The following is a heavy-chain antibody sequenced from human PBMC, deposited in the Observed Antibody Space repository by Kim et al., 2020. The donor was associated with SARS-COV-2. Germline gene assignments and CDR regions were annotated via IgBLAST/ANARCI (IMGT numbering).Heavy chain of an antibody. CDR3: ARDQAYAFDQ. CDR2: LRSDGVI. J-gene: IGHJ4*02. Sequence: GGSLRLSCVASGFTFSSYSMNWVRQAPGKGLEWISYLRSDGVIFYADSVKGRFTISRDNAKNSLYLQMSRLRDDDTALYYCARDQAYAFDQWGQGILVTVS. D-gene: IGHD2-2*01. CDR1: GFTFSSYS. V-gene: IGHV3-48*02.